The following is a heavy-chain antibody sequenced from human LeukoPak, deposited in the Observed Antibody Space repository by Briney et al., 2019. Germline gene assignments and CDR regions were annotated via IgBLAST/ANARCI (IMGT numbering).Heavy chain of an antibody. CDR1: GGSISSYY. J-gene: IGHJ4*02. D-gene: IGHD3-10*01. V-gene: IGHV4-59*08. CDR3: ARHFEGSGVTIDY. Sequence: TSETLSLTCTVSGGSISSYYWSWIRQPPGKGLEWIGYIYYSGSTNYNPSLKSRVTISVDTSKNQFSLKLSSVTAADTAVYYCARHFEGSGVTIDYWGQGTLVTVSS. CDR2: IYYSGST.